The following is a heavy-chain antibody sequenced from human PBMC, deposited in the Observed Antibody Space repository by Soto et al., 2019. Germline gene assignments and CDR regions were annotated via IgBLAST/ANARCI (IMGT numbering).Heavy chain of an antibody. CDR2: INSYSGGT. J-gene: IGHJ4*02. CDR3: ARGRTKGVDY. V-gene: IGHV1-2*02. Sequence: ASVKVSCKASGYTFTGYYVHWVRQAPGQGLEWMGWINSYSGGTNYAQKFQGRVTMTRDTSISTAYMDLTRLTSDDTAVYYCARGRTKGVDYWGQGNLVTVSS. CDR1: GYTFTGYY. D-gene: IGHD3-10*01.